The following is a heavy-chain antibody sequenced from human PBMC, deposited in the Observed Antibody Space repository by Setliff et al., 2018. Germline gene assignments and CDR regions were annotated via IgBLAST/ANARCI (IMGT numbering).Heavy chain of an antibody. J-gene: IGHJ5*02. Sequence: ASVKVSCKASGNTFTGYYIHWLRRAPGQGLEWMGCINPNSGDTTFAQKFQGRVTITRDTSNSTDYMDLSRLRSDDTAVYYCARDRPTVVIAAAKASFDHWGQGTLVTVSS. D-gene: IGHD2-2*01. CDR3: ARDRPTVVIAAAKASFDH. CDR1: GNTFTGYY. V-gene: IGHV1-2*02. CDR2: INPNSGDT.